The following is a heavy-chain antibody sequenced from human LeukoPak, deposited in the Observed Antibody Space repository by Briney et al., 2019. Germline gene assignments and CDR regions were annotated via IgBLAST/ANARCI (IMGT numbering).Heavy chain of an antibody. J-gene: IGHJ6*02. CDR2: IRSSSNII. V-gene: IGHV3-48*04. D-gene: IGHD3-22*01. CDR3: ARIRDYYDSSGYSYGYYGMDV. CDR1: GFTFSSYS. Sequence: GGSLRLSCAASGFTFSSYSMNWVRQAPGKGLEWVSYIRSSSNIIYYADSVKGRFTISRDNTKNSLYLQMNSLRAEDTAVYYCARIRDYYDSSGYSYGYYGMDVWGQGTTVTVSS.